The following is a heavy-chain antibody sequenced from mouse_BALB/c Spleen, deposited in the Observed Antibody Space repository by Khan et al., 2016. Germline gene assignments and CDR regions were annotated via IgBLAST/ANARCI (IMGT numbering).Heavy chain of an antibody. V-gene: IGHV1-39*01. CDR2: IDPYYGGI. Sequence: VQLQQSGPELEKPGASAKISCKASGYSFTGYNMNWVKQSNGKSLEWIGNIDPYYGGISYNQKFKGKATLTVDKSSSTAYMQLKSLTSEDSAVYYCARSGYGSSYAMDYWGQGTSVTVSS. CDR1: GYSFTGYN. D-gene: IGHD1-1*01. J-gene: IGHJ4*01. CDR3: ARSGYGSSYAMDY.